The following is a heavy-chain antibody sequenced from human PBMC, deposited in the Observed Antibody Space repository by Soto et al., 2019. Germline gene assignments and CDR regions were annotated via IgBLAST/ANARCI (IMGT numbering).Heavy chain of an antibody. CDR2: ISGSGGST. J-gene: IGHJ4*02. CDR1: GFTFSSYA. CDR3: AKVLAKYYDIVTGYDDY. Sequence: EVQLLESGGGLVQPGGSLRLSCAASGFTFSSYAMSWVRQAPGKGLEWVSAISGSGGSTYYADSVKGRFTISRDNSKNTLYLQMNSLRAEDTAVYYCAKVLAKYYDIVTGYDDYWGQGTLVTVSS. V-gene: IGHV3-23*01. D-gene: IGHD3-9*01.